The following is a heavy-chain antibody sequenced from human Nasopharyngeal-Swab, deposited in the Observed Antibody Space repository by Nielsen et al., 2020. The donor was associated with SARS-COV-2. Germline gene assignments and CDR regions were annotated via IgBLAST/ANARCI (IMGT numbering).Heavy chain of an antibody. CDR1: EFSFGDYA. V-gene: IGHV3-49*04. Sequence: GESLKISCTTSEFSFGDYAMSWVRQAPGKGLEWVGFIRSKAYGGTTEYAASVKGRFSISRDDSKSIAYLHMNSLKTEDTAVYYCTRVENQLADYFDYWGQGTLVTVSS. CDR2: IRSKAYGGTT. CDR3: TRVENQLADYFDY. D-gene: IGHD2-2*01. J-gene: IGHJ4*02.